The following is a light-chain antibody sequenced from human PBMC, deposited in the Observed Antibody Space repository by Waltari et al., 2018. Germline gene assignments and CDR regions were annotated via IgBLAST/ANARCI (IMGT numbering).Light chain of an antibody. Sequence: SYELTQSPSVSVSPGLTATITCSGENLGDKFVSWYQQNPGQSPILVTFENRRRPLVVPARFSGSNSGNTATLTISGTQSLDEADYYCQTWDRRIPIFGGGTKLTVL. CDR2: ENR. V-gene: IGLV3-1*01. CDR1: NLGDKF. J-gene: IGLJ2*01. CDR3: QTWDRRIPI.